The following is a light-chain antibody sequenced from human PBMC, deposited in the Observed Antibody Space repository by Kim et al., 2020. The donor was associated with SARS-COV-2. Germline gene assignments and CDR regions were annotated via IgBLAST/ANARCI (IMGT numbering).Light chain of an antibody. CDR3: QQAKSFPFT. J-gene: IGKJ4*01. V-gene: IGKV1-12*02. CDR1: QGIGNC. CDR2: SAS. Sequence: SASVGDRVTITCRASQGIGNCLAWFQQKPGKAPKLLIDSASSLRSGVPSRFSGTWSGTDFSLTISSLQPEDLATYFCQQAKSFPFTFGGGTKVEI.